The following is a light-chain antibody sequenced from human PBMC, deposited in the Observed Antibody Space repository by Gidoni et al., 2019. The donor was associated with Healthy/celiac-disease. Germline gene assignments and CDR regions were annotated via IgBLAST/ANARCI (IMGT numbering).Light chain of an antibody. CDR2: EEN. V-gene: IGLV6-57*04. CDR3: QSDDRSNRV. Sequence: NFILPPPHSVSESPVKTVTISCTRSSGSIANNYVQWYQQRPGSAPATVIYEENQRPTGVTDRFSGSSDSTSNSASLTSAGMKTEDEADYYGQSDDRSNRVVGGGTKLTVL. CDR1: SGSIANNY. J-gene: IGLJ3*02.